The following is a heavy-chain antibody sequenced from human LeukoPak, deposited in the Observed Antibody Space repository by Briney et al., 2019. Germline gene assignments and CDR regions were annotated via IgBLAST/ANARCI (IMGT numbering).Heavy chain of an antibody. CDR2: IIPISGTT. D-gene: IGHD6-13*01. Sequence: SVKVSCKASGYTFTSYDINWVRQATGQGLEWMGAIIPISGTTNYAQRLQGRVTLTMDDSATTAFMEMSSLRSEDTAVYYCASRFTARQLVPADYYHMDVWGKGTTVFVSS. CDR1: GYTFTSYD. CDR3: ASRFTARQLVPADYYHMDV. V-gene: IGHV1-69*05. J-gene: IGHJ6*03.